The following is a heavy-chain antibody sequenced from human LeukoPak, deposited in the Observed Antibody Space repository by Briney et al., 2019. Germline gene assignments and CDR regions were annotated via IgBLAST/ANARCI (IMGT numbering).Heavy chain of an antibody. CDR1: GCTFSSYA. J-gene: IGHJ5*02. D-gene: IGHD2-2*01. CDR2: IIPIFGTA. V-gene: IGHV1-69*05. CDR3: ARIGDCSSTSCPPGP. Sequence: GASVKVSCKASGCTFSSYAISWVRQAPGQGLEWMGGIIPIFGTANYAQKFQGRVTITTDESTSTAYMELSSLRSEDTAVYYCARIGDCSSTSCPPGPWGQGTLVTVSS.